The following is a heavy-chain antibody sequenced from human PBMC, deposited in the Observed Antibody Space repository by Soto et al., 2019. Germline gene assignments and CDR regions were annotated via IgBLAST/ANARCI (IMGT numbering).Heavy chain of an antibody. CDR2: IKSKTDGGTT. CDR3: TTDSYSTIIIVRFDY. D-gene: IGHD3-22*01. J-gene: IGHJ4*01. CDR1: GFTFTNLR. Sequence: PGGAPRISCAAPGFTFTNLRVKWVPPAPGKGLEWVGRIKSKTDGGTTDYAEPVKGRFAISRDGSNNMVYLQMNSLKIEDTAVYYCTTDSYSTIIIVRFDYWGHGTLVTVSS. V-gene: IGHV3-15*07.